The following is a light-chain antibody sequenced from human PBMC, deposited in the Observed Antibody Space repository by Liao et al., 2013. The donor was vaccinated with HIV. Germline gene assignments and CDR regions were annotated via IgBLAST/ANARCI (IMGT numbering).Light chain of an antibody. V-gene: IGLV3-21*04. CDR2: YDS. CDR3: QVWDSSIRGVV. CDR1: NIGSES. Sequence: SYVLTQPPSVSVAPGKTARITCGGKNIGSESVHWYQQKPGQAPVLVTYYDSDRPSGIPERFSGSNSGHTATLTISRAEAGDEADYYCQVWDSSIRGVVFGGGTKLTVL. J-gene: IGLJ2*01.